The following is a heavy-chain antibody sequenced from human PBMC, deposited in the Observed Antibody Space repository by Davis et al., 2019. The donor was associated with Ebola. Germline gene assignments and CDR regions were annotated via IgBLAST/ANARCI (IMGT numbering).Heavy chain of an antibody. J-gene: IGHJ4*02. V-gene: IGHV1-8*01. Sequence: AASVQISCKASGYTFTTYDINWVRQAAGQGLDWMGWMNPNSANTGYAQKFQGRVTMTRHTSITTAYMELSSLRSEDTAVYYCVRGAVEGYCSDGSCYTLDSWGQGTLVTVSS. CDR2: MNPNSANT. D-gene: IGHD2-15*01. CDR3: VRGAVEGYCSDGSCYTLDS. CDR1: GYTFTTYD.